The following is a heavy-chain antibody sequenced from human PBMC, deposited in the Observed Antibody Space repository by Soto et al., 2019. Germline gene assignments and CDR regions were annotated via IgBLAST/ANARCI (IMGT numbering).Heavy chain of an antibody. CDR2: ISGFNGNT. V-gene: IGHV1-18*01. J-gene: IGHJ4*02. D-gene: IGHD4-17*01. CDR1: TDTFRNYG. Sequence: QVHLVQSGSEVEKPGASVKVSCRAATDTFRNYGVSWVRQAPGQGLEWLGWISGFNGNTNYAQNFQDRVTLTLDTSTTSAYMELRSLRSDDTAVYYWARDRDYGLYGGVFDLWGQGTLVIVSS. CDR3: ARDRDYGLYGGVFDL.